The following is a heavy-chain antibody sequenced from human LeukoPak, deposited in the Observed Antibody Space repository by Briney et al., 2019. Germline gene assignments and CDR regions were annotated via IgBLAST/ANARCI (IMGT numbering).Heavy chain of an antibody. CDR1: GYTFTSYG. V-gene: IGHV1-18*01. Sequence: ASVKVSCKASGYTFTSYGISWVRQAPGQGLEWMGWISAYNGNTNYAQRLQGRVTMTTDTSTSTAYMELRSLRSDDTAKYYCARDQAFGGNDSFDIWGQGTMVTVSS. D-gene: IGHD3-16*01. CDR2: ISAYNGNT. J-gene: IGHJ3*02. CDR3: ARDQAFGGNDSFDI.